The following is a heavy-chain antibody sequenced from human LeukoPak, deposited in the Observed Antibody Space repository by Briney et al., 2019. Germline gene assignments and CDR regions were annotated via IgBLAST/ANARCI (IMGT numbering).Heavy chain of an antibody. CDR1: GFTFSTYW. CDR3: ASQYCSGGSCYLM. D-gene: IGHD2-15*01. V-gene: IGHV3-74*01. Sequence: PGGSLRLSCAAAGFTFSTYWMHWVRQVPGKGLEWVSRINSDDTITNYADSVKGRFTISRDNAKNTLYLQMNSLRADDTAVYYCASQYCSGGSCYLMWGQGTLVTVSS. CDR2: INSDDTIT. J-gene: IGHJ4*02.